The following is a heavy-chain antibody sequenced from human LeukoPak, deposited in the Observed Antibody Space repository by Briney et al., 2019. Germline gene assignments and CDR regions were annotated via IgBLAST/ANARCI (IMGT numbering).Heavy chain of an antibody. CDR3: AKDDRSDQLLWFGELLPKRGAFDI. D-gene: IGHD3-10*01. J-gene: IGHJ3*02. CDR1: GFTFSSYG. CDR2: ISGSGGST. Sequence: GGSLRLSCAASGFTFSSYGMSWVRQAPGKGLEWVSAISGSGGSTYYADSVKGRFTISRDNSKNTLYLQMNSLRAEDTAVYYCAKDDRSDQLLWFGELLPKRGAFDIWGQGTMVTVSS. V-gene: IGHV3-23*01.